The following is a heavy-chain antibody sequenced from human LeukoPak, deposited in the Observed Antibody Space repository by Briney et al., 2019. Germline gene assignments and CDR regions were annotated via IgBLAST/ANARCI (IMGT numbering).Heavy chain of an antibody. V-gene: IGHV1-2*02. Sequence: ASVKVSCKASGYTFTGYYMHWVRQAPGQGLEWMGWINPNSGGTNYAQKFQGRVTMTRDTSISTAYMELSRLRSDDTAVYYCARLIVVVPAAHDAFDIWGQGTMATVSS. J-gene: IGHJ3*02. CDR1: GYTFTGYY. CDR3: ARLIVVVPAAHDAFDI. CDR2: INPNSGGT. D-gene: IGHD2-2*01.